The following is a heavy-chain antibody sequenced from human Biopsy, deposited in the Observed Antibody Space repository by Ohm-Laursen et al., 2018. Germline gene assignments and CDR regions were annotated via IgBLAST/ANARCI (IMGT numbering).Heavy chain of an antibody. Sequence: SLRLSCAASGFTFDDYALHWVRQAPGKGLEWVSGISWNSGNIGYADSVKGRFTISRDNAKNSVYLQMNSLRAEDTAFYYCAKDLASGSGYYWYFDLWGQGTMVGVSS. CDR3: AKDLASGSGYYWYFDL. V-gene: IGHV3-9*01. J-gene: IGHJ3*01. D-gene: IGHD3-22*01. CDR1: GFTFDDYA. CDR2: ISWNSGNI.